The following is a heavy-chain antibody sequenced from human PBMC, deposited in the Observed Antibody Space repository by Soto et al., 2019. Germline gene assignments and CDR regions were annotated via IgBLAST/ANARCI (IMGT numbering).Heavy chain of an antibody. V-gene: IGHV1-2*04. J-gene: IGHJ6*01. CDR2: INPDSGAT. CDR3: ARTTAIITPAVIMTGGSMVV. D-gene: IGHD3-10*01. Sequence: ENAYCKSGGSALPTYSLHWVRRALGQKHERMGWINPDSGATNYAQKFQAWVTMTRDTSISTADMELKRLRPDDTAVYYCARTTAIITPAVIMTGGSMVVW. CDR1: GSALPTYS.